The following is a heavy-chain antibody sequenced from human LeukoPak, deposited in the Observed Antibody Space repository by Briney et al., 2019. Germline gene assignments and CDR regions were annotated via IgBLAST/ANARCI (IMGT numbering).Heavy chain of an antibody. CDR3: AREGGCSSTSCPLDY. J-gene: IGHJ4*02. Sequence: ASAKVSCKASGYTFTSYGIDWMRQAPGQGLEWMGWISGYNGDRKYAQNLQGRVTMTTDTSTSTAYMELRSLRSDDTAVYYCAREGGCSSTSCPLDYWGQGTLVTVSS. CDR2: ISGYNGDR. CDR1: GYTFTSYG. D-gene: IGHD2-2*01. V-gene: IGHV1-18*01.